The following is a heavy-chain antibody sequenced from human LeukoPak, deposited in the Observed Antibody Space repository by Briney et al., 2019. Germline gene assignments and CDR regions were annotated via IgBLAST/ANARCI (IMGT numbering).Heavy chain of an antibody. CDR3: ARDPDYYDSSGWESY. CDR1: GGTFSTYA. D-gene: IGHD3-22*01. V-gene: IGHV1-69*04. Sequence: GASVKVSCKASGGTFSTYAISWVRQAPGQGLEWMGRIIPILGIANYAQKFQGRVTITADKSTSTAYMELSSLRSEDTAVYYGARDPDYYDSSGWESYWGQGPLVTVSS. CDR2: IIPILGIA. J-gene: IGHJ4*02.